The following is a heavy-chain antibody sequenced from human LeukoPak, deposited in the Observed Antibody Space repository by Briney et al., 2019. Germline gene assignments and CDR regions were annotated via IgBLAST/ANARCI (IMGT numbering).Heavy chain of an antibody. CDR2: INHSGST. D-gene: IGHD6-13*01. J-gene: IGHJ4*02. V-gene: IGHV4-34*01. CDR1: GGSFSGYY. CDR3: ARAAGPLAAPDF. Sequence: PSETLSLTCAVYGGSFSGYYWNWIRQPPGKGLEWIGEINHSGSTNYNPSLKSRVTISVDTSKNQFSLKLSSVTAADTAVYYCARAAGPLAAPDFWGQGTPVTVSS.